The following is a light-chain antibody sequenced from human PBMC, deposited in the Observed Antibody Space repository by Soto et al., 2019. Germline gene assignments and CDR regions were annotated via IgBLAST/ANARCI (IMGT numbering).Light chain of an antibody. CDR2: EVV. Sequence: QSALTQPPSASGSPGQSVTISCTGTKNDIGVYDFVSWYQHHPGKAPRLIIYEVVQRPSGVPDRFSGSTSGNTSSLTVSGLQAADEDDYFCESYAGSNTYVFGSGTKLTVL. V-gene: IGLV2-8*01. CDR3: ESYAGSNTYV. CDR1: KNDIGVYDF. J-gene: IGLJ1*01.